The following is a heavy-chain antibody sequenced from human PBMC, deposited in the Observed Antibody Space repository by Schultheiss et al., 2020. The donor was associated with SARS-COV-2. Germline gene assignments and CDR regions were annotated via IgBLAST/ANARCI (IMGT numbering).Heavy chain of an antibody. CDR2: ISSSSSYT. D-gene: IGHD5-18*01. Sequence: GESLKISCAASGFTFSSYSMNWVRQAPGKGLEWVSSISSSSSYTNYADSVKGRFTISRDNAKNSLYLQMNSLRAEDTAVYYCARSGYSYGPDTQDYYYYYMDVWGKGTTVTVSS. V-gene: IGHV3-21*04. CDR3: ARSGYSYGPDTQDYYYYYMDV. CDR1: GFTFSSYS. J-gene: IGHJ6*03.